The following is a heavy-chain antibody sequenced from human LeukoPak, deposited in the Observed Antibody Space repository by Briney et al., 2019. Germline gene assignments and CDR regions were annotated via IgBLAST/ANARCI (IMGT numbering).Heavy chain of an antibody. V-gene: IGHV3-30*18. CDR3: AKPSDV. CDR2: ISHDGGNK. J-gene: IGHJ6*04. Sequence: QPGGSLRLSCAASGFTFSSYAMHWVRQAPGKGPEWVAFISHDGGNKKYGDSVKGRFTISRDNSKDTVYLQMNSLRPEDTALYYCAKPSDVWGKGTTVTVSS. CDR1: GFTFSSYA.